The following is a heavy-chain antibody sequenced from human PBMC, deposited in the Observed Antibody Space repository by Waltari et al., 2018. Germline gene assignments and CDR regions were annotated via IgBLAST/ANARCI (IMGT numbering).Heavy chain of an antibody. J-gene: IGHJ6*02. CDR1: GFTFSSYA. V-gene: IGHV3-23*01. CDR3: AKGGGSGSYYKDGYYYYGMDV. Sequence: EVQLLESGGGLVQPGGSLRLSCAASGFTFSSYAMSWVRLAPGKGLQWVSAISGSGGSTYYAYSVKGRFTISRDNSKNTLYLQMNSLRAEDTAVYYCAKGGGSGSYYKDGYYYYGMDVWGQGTTVTVSS. D-gene: IGHD3-10*01. CDR2: ISGSGGST.